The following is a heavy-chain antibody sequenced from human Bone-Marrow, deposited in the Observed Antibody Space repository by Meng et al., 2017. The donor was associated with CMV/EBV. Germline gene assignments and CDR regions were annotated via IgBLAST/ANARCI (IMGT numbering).Heavy chain of an antibody. D-gene: IGHD5-24*01. CDR3: VRLMAAHDAFDI. Sequence: GESLKISCAASGFIFRTYAMHWVRQAPGKGLEWVTLIAYDGSNKYYADSVKGRFTISRDNAKNSLYLQMNSLRAEDTAVYYCVRLMAAHDAFDIWGQGTMVTFSS. J-gene: IGHJ3*02. CDR1: GFIFRTYA. CDR2: IAYDGSNK. V-gene: IGHV3-30*04.